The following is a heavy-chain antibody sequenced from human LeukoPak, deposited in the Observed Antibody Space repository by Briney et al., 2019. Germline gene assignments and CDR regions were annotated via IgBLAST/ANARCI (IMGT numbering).Heavy chain of an antibody. CDR2: ISAYNGKP. D-gene: IGHD4-23*01. CDR3: VRPDYGGNRGAFDI. J-gene: IGHJ3*02. CDR1: GYTFISYG. V-gene: IGHV1-18*01. Sequence: GASVKVSCKASGYTFISYGISWVRHAPGQGLEWMGRISAYNGKPNSAQKLQGRVTMTTDTSTSKAYMELRSLRSDDTAVYYCVRPDYGGNRGAFDIWGQGTMVTVSS.